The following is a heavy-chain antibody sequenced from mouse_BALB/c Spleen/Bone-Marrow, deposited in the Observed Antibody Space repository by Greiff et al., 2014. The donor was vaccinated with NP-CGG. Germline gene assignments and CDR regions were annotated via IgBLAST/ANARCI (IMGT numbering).Heavy chain of an antibody. V-gene: IGHV1-26*01. D-gene: IGHD2-3*01. CDR1: GYSFTACF. Sequence: VQLQQPGPELVKPGASMKISCKASGYSFTACFIHWIKQSHVKSPEWIGRINPYNGATTYNQNFNDKASLTVDKSSSTAYMELHSLTSEDSAVYYCARRWSGAMDYWGQGTSVTVSS. J-gene: IGHJ4*01. CDR3: ARRWSGAMDY. CDR2: INPYNGAT.